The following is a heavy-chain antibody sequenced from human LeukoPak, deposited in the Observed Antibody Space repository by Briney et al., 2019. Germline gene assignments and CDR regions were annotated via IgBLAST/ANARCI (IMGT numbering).Heavy chain of an antibody. J-gene: IGHJ4*02. D-gene: IGHD3-10*01. CDR2: LQYDRTNV. V-gene: IGHV3-30*02. Sequence: GGSLRLSCAASRFSFSSYGMHWVRQAPGKGLEWVAYLQYDRTNVQYADSVRGRFTISRDNSKNTLYLQMNSLRPEDTAIYYCAKLFESGTYNNFFHYWGQGTLVTVFS. CDR1: RFSFSSYG. CDR3: AKLFESGTYNNFFHY.